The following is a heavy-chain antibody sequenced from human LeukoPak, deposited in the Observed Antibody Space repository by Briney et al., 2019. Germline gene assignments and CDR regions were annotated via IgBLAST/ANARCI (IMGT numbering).Heavy chain of an antibody. Sequence: SETLSLTCTVSGGSISSGSYYWSWVRQPAGKGLEWIGRIYTSGSTNYNPSLKSRVTISLDTSKNQFSLKLSSVTAADTAVYYCARAPDYFYYYYMDVWGKGTTVTISS. V-gene: IGHV4-61*02. CDR3: ARAPDYFYYYYMDV. CDR2: IYTSGST. CDR1: GGSISSGSYY. J-gene: IGHJ6*03.